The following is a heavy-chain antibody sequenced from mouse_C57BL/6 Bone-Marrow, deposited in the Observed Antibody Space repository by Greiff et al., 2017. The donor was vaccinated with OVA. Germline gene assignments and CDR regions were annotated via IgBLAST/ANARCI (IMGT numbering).Heavy chain of an antibody. Sequence: QVQLQQSGAELVKPGASVKMSCKASGYTFTSYWITWVKQRPGQGLEWIGDIYPGSGSTNYNEKFKSKATLTVDTSSSTAYMQLSSLTSEDSAVYYCARGRAPLGRYFDVVGTGTTVTVSS. D-gene: IGHD4-1*01. CDR3: ARGRAPLGRYFDV. CDR1: GYTFTSYW. V-gene: IGHV1-55*01. CDR2: IYPGSGST. J-gene: IGHJ1*03.